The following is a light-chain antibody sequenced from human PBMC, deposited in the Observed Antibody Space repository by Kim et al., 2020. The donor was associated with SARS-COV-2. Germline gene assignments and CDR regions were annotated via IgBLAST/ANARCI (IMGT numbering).Light chain of an antibody. CDR2: GAS. V-gene: IGKV3-20*01. J-gene: IGKJ3*01. CDR3: QQYGASQGFT. Sequence: IVLTQSPGTLSLSPGEIATLSCRASQSVSSTYLAWYQQKPGQAPRLLIYGASTRATGIPDRFSGSGSGTDFTLTISRLETEDFAVYYCQQYGASQGFTFGPGTKVDIK. CDR1: QSVSSTY.